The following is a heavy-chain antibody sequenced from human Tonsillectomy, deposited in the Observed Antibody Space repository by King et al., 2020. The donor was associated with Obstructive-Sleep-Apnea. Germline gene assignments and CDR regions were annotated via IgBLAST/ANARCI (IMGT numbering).Heavy chain of an antibody. V-gene: IGHV3-30*04. CDR3: ARDRWEVVLTSGYSDY. CDR2: ISYDGSNK. CDR1: GFTFRSYA. Sequence: VQLVQSGGGVVQPGRSLRLSCAASGFTFRSYAMHWVRQAPGKGLEWVAVISYDGSNKYYADSVKGRFTISRDNSKNTLYLQMNSLRAEDTAVFYCARDRWEVVLTSGYSDYWGQGTLVTVS. D-gene: IGHD3-22*01. J-gene: IGHJ4*02.